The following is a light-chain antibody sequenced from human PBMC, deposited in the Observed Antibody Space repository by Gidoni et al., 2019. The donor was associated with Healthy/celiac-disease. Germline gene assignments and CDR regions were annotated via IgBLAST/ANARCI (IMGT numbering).Light chain of an antibody. V-gene: IGKV1-39*01. Sequence: RVTITCRASQSISSYLNWYQQKPGKAPKLLIYAASSLQSGVPSRFSGSGSGKDFTLTISSLQPEDFATYYCQQSYSTRGTFGQGTKVEIK. CDR1: QSISSY. CDR2: AAS. J-gene: IGKJ1*01. CDR3: QQSYSTRGT.